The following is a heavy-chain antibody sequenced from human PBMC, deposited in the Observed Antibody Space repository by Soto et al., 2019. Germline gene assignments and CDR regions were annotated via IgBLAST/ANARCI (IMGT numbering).Heavy chain of an antibody. V-gene: IGHV4-59*12. CDR3: ARLRPRSYYYYYMDV. CDR1: GGSISSYY. Sequence: SETLSLTCTVSGGSISSYYWSWIRQPPVKGLELIGYIYYIVSTDYDPSLKSRVTISVDTSKSHVSLKLSCLSAADTAVYYCARLRPRSYYYYYMDVWGKGTTVTSP. CDR2: IYYIVST. J-gene: IGHJ6*03.